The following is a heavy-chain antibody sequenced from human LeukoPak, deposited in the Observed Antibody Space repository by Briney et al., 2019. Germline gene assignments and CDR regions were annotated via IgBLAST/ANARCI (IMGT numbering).Heavy chain of an antibody. D-gene: IGHD6-13*01. J-gene: IGHJ4*02. CDR2: ISTYNSNT. Sequence: ASVKVSCKASGYTLTSYDISWVRQAPGQGLEWMGWISTYNSNTNQAEKLQGRITMTTDTSTSTAYMELRSLRSDDAAVYYCARGAAGSYDYWGQGTLVTVSS. CDR3: ARGAAGSYDY. CDR1: GYTLTSYD. V-gene: IGHV1-18*01.